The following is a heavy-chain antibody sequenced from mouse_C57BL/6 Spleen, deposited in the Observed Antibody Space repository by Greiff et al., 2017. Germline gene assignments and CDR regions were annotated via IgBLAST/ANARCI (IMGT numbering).Heavy chain of an antibody. CDR1: GYSITSGYY. Sequence: ESGPGLVKPSQSLSLTCSVTGYSITSGYYWNWIRQFPGNKLEWMGYISYDGSNNYNPSLKNRISITRDTSKNQFFLKLNSVTTEDTATYYCAREDGNYGGAMDYWGQGTSVTVSS. V-gene: IGHV3-6*01. CDR3: AREDGNYGGAMDY. D-gene: IGHD2-1*01. CDR2: ISYDGSN. J-gene: IGHJ4*01.